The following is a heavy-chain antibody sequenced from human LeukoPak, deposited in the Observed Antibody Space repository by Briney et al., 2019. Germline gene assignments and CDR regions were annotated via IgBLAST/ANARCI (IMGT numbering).Heavy chain of an antibody. V-gene: IGHV3-23*01. J-gene: IGHJ4*02. D-gene: IGHD4-11*01. CDR1: GFTFSSYA. CDR2: ISGSGGST. CDR3: AKDSAVTTRPGGYDY. Sequence: PGGSLRLSCAASGFTFSSYAMSWVRQAPGKGLEWVSAISGSGGSTYYADSVKGRFTISRDNSKSTLYLQMNTLRAEDTAVYYCAKDSAVTTRPGGYDYWGQGTLVTVSS.